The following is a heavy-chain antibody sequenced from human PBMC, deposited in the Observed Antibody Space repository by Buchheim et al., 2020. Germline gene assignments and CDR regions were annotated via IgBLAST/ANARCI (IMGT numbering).Heavy chain of an antibody. J-gene: IGHJ6*02. CDR3: ARWGGNNSGWYQDYYYYGMDV. CDR2: IYHSGST. D-gene: IGHD6-19*01. V-gene: IGHV4-4*02. Sequence: QVQLQESGPGLVKPSGTLSLTCAVSGGSISSSNWWSWVRQPPGKGLEWIGEIYHSGSTNYNPSLKSRVTISVDKSKNQFSLKLGSVTAADTAVYYCARWGGNNSGWYQDYYYYGMDVWGQGTT. CDR1: GGSISSSNW.